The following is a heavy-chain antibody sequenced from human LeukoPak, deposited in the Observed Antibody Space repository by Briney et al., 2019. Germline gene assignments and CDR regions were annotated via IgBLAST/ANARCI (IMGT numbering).Heavy chain of an antibody. Sequence: GRTLRLSCSASGLTFSRYAMHWARQAPGKGLEYGSAISRNGGSTYYADSVKGRFTIYRDNSKDTLYLQMSTLRAEDTAVYYCVKDVVGDGDHFDYWGQGTLGIVSS. J-gene: IGHJ4*02. CDR3: VKDVVGDGDHFDY. CDR2: ISRNGGST. V-gene: IGHV3-64D*06. D-gene: IGHD4-17*01. CDR1: GLTFSRYA.